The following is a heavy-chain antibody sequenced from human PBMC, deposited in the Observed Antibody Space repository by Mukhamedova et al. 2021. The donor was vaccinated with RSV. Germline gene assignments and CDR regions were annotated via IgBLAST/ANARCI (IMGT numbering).Heavy chain of an antibody. Sequence: WGWIRQPPGKGPEWIGTLYPGGTYYNPSLRSRVTISADTSKNQFSLMMDSVTASDTAIYYCANQGEGDVTAFDIWGQGTMVTVSS. CDR2: LYPGGT. D-gene: IGHD3-16*01. CDR3: ANQGEGDVTAFDI. J-gene: IGHJ3*02. V-gene: IGHV4-38-2*01.